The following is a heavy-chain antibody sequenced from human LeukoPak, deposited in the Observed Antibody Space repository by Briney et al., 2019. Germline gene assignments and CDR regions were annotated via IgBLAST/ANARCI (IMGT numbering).Heavy chain of an antibody. J-gene: IGHJ4*02. Sequence: GASVKVSCKASGYTFTSYGISWVRQAPGQGLEWMGWISAYNGNTNYAQKLQGRVTMTTDTSTSTAYMELRSLRSDDTAVYYCARFWSGVWGKSTYYDFWSGYFDYWGQGTLVTVSS. CDR3: ARFWSGVWGKSTYYDFWSGYFDY. CDR1: GYTFTSYG. V-gene: IGHV1-18*01. CDR2: ISAYNGNT. D-gene: IGHD3-3*01.